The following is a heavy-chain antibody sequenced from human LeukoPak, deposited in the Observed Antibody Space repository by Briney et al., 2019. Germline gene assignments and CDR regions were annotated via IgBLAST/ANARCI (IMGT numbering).Heavy chain of an antibody. CDR1: GGTFSSYA. D-gene: IGHD6-19*01. CDR3: ARVGTYGFSGWLRF. CDR2: IIPIFGTA. Sequence: SVTVSCTASGGTFSSYAISWVRQAPGQGLEWMGGIIPIFGTANHAQKFQGRVTITADESTSTAYMELSSLRSEDTAVYYCARVGTYGFSGWLRFWGQGTLVTVSS. V-gene: IGHV1-69*13. J-gene: IGHJ4*02.